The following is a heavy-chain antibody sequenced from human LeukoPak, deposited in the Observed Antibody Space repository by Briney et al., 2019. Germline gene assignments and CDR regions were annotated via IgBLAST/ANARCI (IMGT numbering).Heavy chain of an antibody. CDR1: GGSLSSYY. J-gene: IGHJ6*02. Sequence: SETLSLTCTVSGGSLSSYYWSWIRQPPGKGLEWIGYIYYSGSPKYNPSLKSRVTISVDTSKNQFSLKLSSVTAADTAVYCCARHLYCSSTSCYAWDYYYGMDVWGQGTTVTVSS. D-gene: IGHD2-2*01. V-gene: IGHV4-59*08. CDR3: ARHLYCSSTSCYAWDYYYGMDV. CDR2: IYYSGSP.